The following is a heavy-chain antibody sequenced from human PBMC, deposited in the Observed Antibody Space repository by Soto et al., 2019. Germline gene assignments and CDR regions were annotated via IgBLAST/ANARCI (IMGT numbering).Heavy chain of an antibody. Sequence: QVQLEQSGAELKKPGSSVKVPCKASGGPFSSYAINWVRQAPGQGLEWMGGITPIFGEPKYAQKFQGRVTITADIATSTAYMGLSSLRSDDTAVYFCARGSSSSIINWFDPWGQGTLVTVSS. CDR2: ITPIFGEP. D-gene: IGHD3-10*01. CDR3: ARGSSSSIINWFDP. CDR1: GGPFSSYA. V-gene: IGHV1-69*06. J-gene: IGHJ5*02.